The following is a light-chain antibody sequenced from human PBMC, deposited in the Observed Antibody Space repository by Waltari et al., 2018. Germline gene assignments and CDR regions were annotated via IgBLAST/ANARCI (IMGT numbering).Light chain of an antibody. CDR3: CSYAGSYAVV. CDR2: DVS. CDR1: SSDVDGYNY. J-gene: IGLJ2*01. Sequence: QSALTQPRSVSGSPGQSVTISCTGTSSDVDGYNYVSWYQQHPGKAPKLMIYDVSKRPSGVPDRFSGSKSGNTASLTISGLQAEDEADYYCCSYAGSYAVVFGGGTKLTVL. V-gene: IGLV2-11*01.